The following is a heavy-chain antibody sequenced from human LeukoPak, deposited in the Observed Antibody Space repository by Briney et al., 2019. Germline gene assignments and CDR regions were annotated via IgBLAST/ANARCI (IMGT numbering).Heavy chain of an antibody. V-gene: IGHV3-21*01. CDR2: ISSSSSYI. CDR3: ARLGIVGAAVDY. D-gene: IGHD1-26*01. Sequence: GASMRLSCAASGFTFSSYSMNWVRQAPGKGLEWVSSISSSSSYIYYADSVKGRSTISRDNSKNTLYLQMNSLRAEDTAVYYCARLGIVGAAVDYWGQGTLVTVSS. CDR1: GFTFSSYS. J-gene: IGHJ4*02.